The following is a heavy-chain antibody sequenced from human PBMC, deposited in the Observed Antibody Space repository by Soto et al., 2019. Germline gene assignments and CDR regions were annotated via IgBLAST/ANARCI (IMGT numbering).Heavy chain of an antibody. CDR2: IYYSGST. V-gene: IGHV4-59*12. D-gene: IGHD3-10*01. J-gene: IGHJ4*02. CDR3: ARESSNMVRGVNVY. CDR1: GGSISSYY. Sequence: ASETLSLTCTVSGGSISSYYWIWIRQPPGKGLEWIGYIYYSGSTNYNPSLKSRVTISVDTSKNQFSLKLSSVTAADTAVYYCARESSNMVRGVNVYWGQGTLVTVSS.